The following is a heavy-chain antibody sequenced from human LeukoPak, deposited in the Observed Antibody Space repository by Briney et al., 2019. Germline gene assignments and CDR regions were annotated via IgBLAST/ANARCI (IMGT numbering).Heavy chain of an antibody. CDR2: ISGSGGST. V-gene: IGHV3-23*01. D-gene: IGHD1-14*01. Sequence: PGRSLRPSCAASGFTFSSYAMSWVRQAPGKGLEWVSAISGSGGSTYYADSVKGRFTISRDNSKNTLYLQMNSLRAEDTAVYYCAKDRAPQIDHDYWGQGTLVTVSS. CDR3: AKDRAPQIDHDY. CDR1: GFTFSSYA. J-gene: IGHJ4*02.